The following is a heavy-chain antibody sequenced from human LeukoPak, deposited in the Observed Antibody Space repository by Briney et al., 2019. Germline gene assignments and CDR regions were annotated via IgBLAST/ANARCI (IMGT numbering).Heavy chain of an antibody. CDR1: GYTFTGYY. CDR2: INPSGGST. D-gene: IGHD3-10*01. J-gene: IGHJ4*02. Sequence: ASVKVSCKASGYTFTGYYMHWVRQAPGQGLEWMGIINPSGGSTSYAQKFQGRVTMTRDTSTSTVYMELSSLRSEDTAVYYCARGGSGSYYNPRYYFDYWGQGTLVTVSS. V-gene: IGHV1-46*01. CDR3: ARGGSGSYYNPRYYFDY.